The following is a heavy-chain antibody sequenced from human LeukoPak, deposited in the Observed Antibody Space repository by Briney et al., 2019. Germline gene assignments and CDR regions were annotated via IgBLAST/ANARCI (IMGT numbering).Heavy chain of an antibody. V-gene: IGHV3-66*02. J-gene: IGHJ5*02. CDR2: IYSGGST. CDR1: GFTVSSNY. D-gene: IGHD6-13*01. CDR3: ARERQQLRWFDP. Sequence: GGSLRLSCAASGFTVSSNYMSWVRQAPGKGLEWVSVIYSGGSTYYADSVKGRFTISRDNSKNTLYLQMNSLRAEDTAVYYCARERQQLRWFDPWGQGTLVTVSS.